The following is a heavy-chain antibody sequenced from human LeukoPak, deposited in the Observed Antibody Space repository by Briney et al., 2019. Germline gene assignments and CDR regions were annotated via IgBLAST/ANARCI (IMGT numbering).Heavy chain of an antibody. J-gene: IGHJ4*02. Sequence: GSLRLSCAASGFTVSSNYMSWVRQAPGKGLEWVSVIYSGGSTYYADSVKGRFTISRDNSKNTLYLQMNSLRAEDTAVYYCARDLGTRYGSGMTFDYWGQGTLVTVSS. CDR1: GFTVSSNY. V-gene: IGHV3-53*01. D-gene: IGHD3-10*01. CDR2: IYSGGST. CDR3: ARDLGTRYGSGMTFDY.